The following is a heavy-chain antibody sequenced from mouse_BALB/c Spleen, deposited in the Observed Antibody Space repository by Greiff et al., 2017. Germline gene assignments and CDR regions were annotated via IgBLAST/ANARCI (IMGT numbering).Heavy chain of an antibody. J-gene: IGHJ2*01. CDR3: ARWGTTVVADY. V-gene: IGHV1-80*01. CDR2: IYPGDGDT. D-gene: IGHD1-1*01. Sequence: VQLQESGAELVRPGSSVKISCKASGYAFSSYWMNWVKQRPGQGLEWIGQIYPGDGDTNYNGKFKGKATLTADKSSSTAYMQLSSLTSEDSAVYFCARWGTTVVADYWGQGTTLTVSS. CDR1: GYAFSSYW.